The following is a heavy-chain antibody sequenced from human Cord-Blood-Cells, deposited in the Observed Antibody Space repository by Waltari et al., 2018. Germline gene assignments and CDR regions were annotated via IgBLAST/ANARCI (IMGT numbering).Heavy chain of an antibody. CDR2: GDQGPDRP. D-gene: IGHD2-21*01. Sequence: QVQLVQSGAEVKKPGSSVKVSCKASGGTFSSYAISWVRLAQPEHVHLPRGDQGPDRPNYAQKFQGRVTITADESTSTAYMELSSLRSEDTAVYYCASTDPGRGGDCFDYWGQGTLVTVSS. CDR1: GGTFSSYA. V-gene: IGHV1-69*01. CDR3: ASTDPGRGGDCFDY. J-gene: IGHJ4*02.